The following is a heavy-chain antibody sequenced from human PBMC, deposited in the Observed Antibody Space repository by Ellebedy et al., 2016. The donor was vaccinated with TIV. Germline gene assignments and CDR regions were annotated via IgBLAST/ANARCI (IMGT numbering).Heavy chain of an antibody. Sequence: MPSETLSLTCSVSGDSISSNYWTWIRQPPGKGLEWIGYIYYSGSTNYSPSLKSRVTISLDTSKNQFSLKLSSVTAADTAVYYCARREGYYGSGSYYANWGQGTLVTVSS. J-gene: IGHJ4*02. CDR2: IYYSGST. CDR3: ARREGYYGSGSYYAN. D-gene: IGHD3-10*01. V-gene: IGHV4-59*01. CDR1: GDSISSNY.